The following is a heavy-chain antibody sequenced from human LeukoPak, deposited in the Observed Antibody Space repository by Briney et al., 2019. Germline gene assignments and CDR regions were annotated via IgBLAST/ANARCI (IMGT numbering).Heavy chain of an antibody. CDR2: ISGTGDNT. J-gene: IGHJ6*02. CDR1: GFTFNIYA. V-gene: IGHV3-23*01. CDR3: ARGVAVAGWGSHYYYGMDV. D-gene: IGHD6-19*01. Sequence: PGGSLRLSCAASGFTFNIYAMSWVRQTPEKGLEWVSAISGTGDNTYYADSVKGRFTISRDNSRSTLYLHMNSLRAEDTAVYYCARGVAVAGWGSHYYYGMDVWGQGTTVTVSS.